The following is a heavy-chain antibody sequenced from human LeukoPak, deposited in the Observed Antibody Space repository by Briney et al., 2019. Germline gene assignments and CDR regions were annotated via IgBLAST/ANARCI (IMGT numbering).Heavy chain of an antibody. V-gene: IGHV3-30*02. Sequence: GSLRLSCAASGIIFSNYGMYWVRQAPGKGLEWVAFIRYDESNKYIADSAKGRFTISRDNSKYILYLQMNSLRPEDTAVYYCAGRDPDYYYYMDVWGKGTTVTVSS. CDR1: GIIFSNYG. CDR2: IRYDESNK. CDR3: AGRDPDYYYYMDV. J-gene: IGHJ6*03. D-gene: IGHD5-24*01.